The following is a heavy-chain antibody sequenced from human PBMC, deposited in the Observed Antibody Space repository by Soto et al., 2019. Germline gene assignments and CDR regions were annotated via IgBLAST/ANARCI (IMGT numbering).Heavy chain of an antibody. V-gene: IGHV3-23*01. J-gene: IGHJ6*02. CDR2: ISGSGGST. CDR3: AKDPDYDFWSGGDGMDV. CDR1: GFTFGSYA. Sequence: GGSLRLSCAASGFTFGSYAMSWVRQAPGKGLEWVSAISGSGGSTYYADSVKGRFTISRDNSKNTLYLQMNSLRAEDTAVYYCAKDPDYDFWSGGDGMDVWGQGTTVTVSS. D-gene: IGHD3-3*01.